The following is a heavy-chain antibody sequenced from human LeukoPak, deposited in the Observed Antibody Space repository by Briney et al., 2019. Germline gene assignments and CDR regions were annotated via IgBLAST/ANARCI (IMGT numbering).Heavy chain of an antibody. D-gene: IGHD1-26*01. J-gene: IGHJ5*02. CDR1: GFTFSSYG. Sequence: GESLKISCAASGFTFSSYGMHWVRQAPGKGLEWVAFIRYDGSNKYYADSVKGRFTISRDNSKNTLYLQMNSLRAEDTAVYYCAKEVLVGAPNWFDPWGQGTLVTVSS. CDR2: IRYDGSNK. CDR3: AKEVLVGAPNWFDP. V-gene: IGHV3-30*02.